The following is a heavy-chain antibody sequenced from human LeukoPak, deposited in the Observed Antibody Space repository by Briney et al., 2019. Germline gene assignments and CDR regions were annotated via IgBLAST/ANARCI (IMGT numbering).Heavy chain of an antibody. CDR1: GGSISSYY. J-gene: IGHJ4*02. CDR3: ARGRGGSGCPFDY. CDR2: IHSSGST. V-gene: IGHV4-59*01. D-gene: IGHD3-10*01. Sequence: SETLSLTCTVSGGSISSYYWSWIRQPPGKGLEWIGYIHSSGSTNYNPSLKSQVAYSVDTSKNQFSLKLSSVTAADTAVYYCARGRGGSGCPFDYWGQGTLVTVSS.